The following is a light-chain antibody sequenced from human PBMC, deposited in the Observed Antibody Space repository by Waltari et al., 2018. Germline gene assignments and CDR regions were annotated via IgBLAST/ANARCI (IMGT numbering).Light chain of an antibody. CDR2: NVS. J-gene: IGLJ1*01. Sequence: QSALTQPASVSGSPGQSLTISCTGTSSDVGGYNYVPWYQQHPGKAPKLMIYNVSNRPSGVSNRFSGSKSGNTASLTISGLQAEDEADYYCSSYTSSSTFWVFGTGTKVTVL. V-gene: IGLV2-14*03. CDR3: SSYTSSSTFWV. CDR1: SSDVGGYNY.